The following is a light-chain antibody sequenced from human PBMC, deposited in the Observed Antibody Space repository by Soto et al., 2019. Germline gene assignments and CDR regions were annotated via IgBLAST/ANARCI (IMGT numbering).Light chain of an antibody. CDR1: QSVLYSSNNKNY. V-gene: IGKV4-1*01. CDR3: QQYYSHVRT. CDR2: WAS. Sequence: DIVMTQSPDSLAVSLGERATINCKSSQSVLYSSNNKNYLAWYQQKPGQPPKLLIYWASTRESGVPDRFSGSGSGTDFTLTISCLQAEDVAVYYCQQYYSHVRTFGQGTKVEIK. J-gene: IGKJ1*01.